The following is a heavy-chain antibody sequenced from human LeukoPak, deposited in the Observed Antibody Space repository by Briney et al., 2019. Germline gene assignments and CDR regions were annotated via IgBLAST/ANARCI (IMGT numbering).Heavy chain of an antibody. Sequence: GGSLRLSCAASGFTFSSYGMHWVRQAPGNGLEWVAVIWYDGSNKYYADSVKGRFTISRDNSKNTLYLQMNSLRAEDTAVYYCARVGDSSGYYSYYWGQGTLVTVSS. J-gene: IGHJ4*02. CDR3: ARVGDSSGYYSYY. CDR2: IWYDGSNK. V-gene: IGHV3-33*01. D-gene: IGHD3-22*01. CDR1: GFTFSSYG.